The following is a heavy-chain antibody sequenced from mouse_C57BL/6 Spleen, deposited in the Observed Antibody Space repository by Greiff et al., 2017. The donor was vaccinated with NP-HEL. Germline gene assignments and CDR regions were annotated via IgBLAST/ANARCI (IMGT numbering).Heavy chain of an antibody. V-gene: IGHV1-64*01. J-gene: IGHJ2*01. CDR3: AVLTTVVANPFDY. Sequence: VKLQQPGAELVKPGASVKLSCKASGYTFTSYWMHWVKQRPGQGLEWIGMIHPNSGSTNYNEKFKSKATLTVDKSSSTAYMQLSSLTSEDSAVYYCAVLTTVVANPFDYWGQGTTLTVSS. D-gene: IGHD1-1*01. CDR2: IHPNSGST. CDR1: GYTFTSYW.